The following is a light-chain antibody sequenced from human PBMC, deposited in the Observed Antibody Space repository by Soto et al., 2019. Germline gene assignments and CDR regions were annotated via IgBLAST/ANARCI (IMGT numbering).Light chain of an antibody. CDR2: DAS. CDR3: QQYNSYSPT. CDR1: QRISSW. Sequence: DIQMTQSPPTLSASVGDRVTITCRASQRISSWLAWYQQKPGKAPKLLIYDASSLESGVPSRFSGSGSGTEFTLTISSLQPDDFATYYCQQYNSYSPTFGQGTRLEIK. V-gene: IGKV1-5*01. J-gene: IGKJ5*01.